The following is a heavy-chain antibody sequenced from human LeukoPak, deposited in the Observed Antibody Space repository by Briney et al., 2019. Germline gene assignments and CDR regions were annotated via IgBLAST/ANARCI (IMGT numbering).Heavy chain of an antibody. CDR2: ISSTGNT. D-gene: IGHD2-15*01. CDR1: GGSITNCC. Sequence: PSETLSLTCTVSGGSITNCCWGWIRQPAGRGLDWIGRISSTGNTAYSPSLQSRVTMSVDTSENQFSLKLNSATAADTAVYYCARTHCSGGNCYHFDYWGQGTLVTVSS. J-gene: IGHJ4*02. V-gene: IGHV4-4*07. CDR3: ARTHCSGGNCYHFDY.